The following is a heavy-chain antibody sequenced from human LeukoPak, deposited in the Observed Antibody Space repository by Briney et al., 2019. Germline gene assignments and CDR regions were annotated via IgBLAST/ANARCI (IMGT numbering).Heavy chain of an antibody. Sequence: SETLSLTCAVYGGSFSGYYWSWIRQPPGKGLEWIGEINHSGSTNYNPSLKSRVTISVDTSKNQFSLKLSSVTAADTAVYYCARQRPRKWFDPWGQGTLVTVSS. CDR3: ARQRPRKWFDP. V-gene: IGHV4-34*01. CDR1: GGSFSGYY. J-gene: IGHJ5*02. CDR2: INHSGST.